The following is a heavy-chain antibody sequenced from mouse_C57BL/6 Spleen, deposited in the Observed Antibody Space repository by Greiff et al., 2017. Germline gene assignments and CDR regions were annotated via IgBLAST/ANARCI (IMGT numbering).Heavy chain of an antibody. CDR3: ARRAFITTVVGAMDY. CDR2: ISSGSSTI. J-gene: IGHJ4*01. Sequence: EVKVVESGGGLVKPGGSLKLSCAASGFTFSDYGMHWVRQAPEKGLEWVAYISSGSSTIYYADTVKGRFTISRDNAKNTLFLQMTSLRYEDTAMYYCARRAFITTVVGAMDYWGQGTSVTVSS. CDR1: GFTFSDYG. D-gene: IGHD1-1*01. V-gene: IGHV5-17*01.